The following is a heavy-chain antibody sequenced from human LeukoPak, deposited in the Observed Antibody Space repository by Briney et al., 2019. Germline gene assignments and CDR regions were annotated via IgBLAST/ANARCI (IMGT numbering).Heavy chain of an antibody. CDR2: ISYDGSNK. D-gene: IGHD6-13*01. CDR3: AKDHIAAAGTLQH. J-gene: IGHJ1*01. Sequence: GGSLRLSCAASGFTFSSYGMHWVRQAPGKGLEWVAVISYDGSNKYYAGSVKGRFTISRDNSKNTLYLQMNSLRAEDTAVYYCAKDHIAAAGTLQHWGQGTLVTVSS. V-gene: IGHV3-30*18. CDR1: GFTFSSYG.